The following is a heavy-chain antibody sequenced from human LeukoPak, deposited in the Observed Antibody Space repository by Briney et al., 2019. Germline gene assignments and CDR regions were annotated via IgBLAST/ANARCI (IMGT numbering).Heavy chain of an antibody. CDR2: ISFDKSNK. V-gene: IGHV3-30*04. CDR1: GFRFSSYA. Sequence: GGSLRLSCAASGFRFSSYAMHWVRQAPGKGLEWVAVISFDKSNKYFADSVKGRFTISRDNSKNTLYLQMNSLRAEGTAVYYCAKEIWPTVTTPGWTYFDYWGQGALVTVSS. D-gene: IGHD4-17*01. J-gene: IGHJ4*02. CDR3: AKEIWPTVTTPGWTYFDY.